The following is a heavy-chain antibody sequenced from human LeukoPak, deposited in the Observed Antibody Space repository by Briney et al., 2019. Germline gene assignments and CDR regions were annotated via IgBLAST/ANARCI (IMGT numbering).Heavy chain of an antibody. CDR1: GFTVSRNY. D-gene: IGHD3-9*01. CDR3: ARGFYDILTGYQDVFDV. CDR2: IYSGAGT. V-gene: IGHV3-66*02. Sequence: GGSLRLSCAASGFTVSRNYMSWVRQAPGKGLQWVSVIYSGAGTYYADSVKGRFTISRDNSKNTLYLQMSSLRAEDTAVYYCARGFYDILTGYQDVFDVWGQGTMVTVSS. J-gene: IGHJ3*01.